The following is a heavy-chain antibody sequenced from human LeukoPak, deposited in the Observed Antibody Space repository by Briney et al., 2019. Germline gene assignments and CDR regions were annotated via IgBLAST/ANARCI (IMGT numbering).Heavy chain of an antibody. D-gene: IGHD2-15*01. CDR2: ISGSGGST. CDR1: GFTFSSYA. V-gene: IGHV3-23*01. Sequence: GGSLRLSCAASGFTFSSYAMSWVRQAPGKGPEWVSAISGSGGSTYYADSVKGRFTISRDNSKNTLYLQMNSLRAEDTAVYYCAKEYCSGGSCPGAFDIWGQGTMVTVSS. CDR3: AKEYCSGGSCPGAFDI. J-gene: IGHJ3*02.